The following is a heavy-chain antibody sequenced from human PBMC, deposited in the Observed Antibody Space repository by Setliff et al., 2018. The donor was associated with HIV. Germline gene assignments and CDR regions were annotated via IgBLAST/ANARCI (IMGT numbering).Heavy chain of an antibody. CDR1: GYTFTNHA. Sequence: ASVKVSCKASGYTFTNHAIHWLRQAPGQGLEWMGWINPGNGNTKYSQNFQDRVTITGDTSASTAYMELSRLTLEDTAVYYCARDGGLRGYSYGWPDFWGQGTQVTVSS. CDR2: INPGNGNT. V-gene: IGHV1-3*01. J-gene: IGHJ4*02. D-gene: IGHD5-18*01. CDR3: ARDGGLRGYSYGWPDF.